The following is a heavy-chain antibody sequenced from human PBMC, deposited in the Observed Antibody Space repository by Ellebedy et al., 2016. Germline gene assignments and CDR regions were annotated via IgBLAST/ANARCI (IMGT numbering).Heavy chain of an antibody. D-gene: IGHD6-19*01. Sequence: GESLKISXAASGFTFSSYAMSWVRHAPGKGLEWVSAIRGSGGGTYYADSVKGRFTISRDNSKNTLYLQMNSLIAEDTAVYYCAAGWYVSIDSWGQGTLVTVSS. J-gene: IGHJ4*02. CDR2: IRGSGGGT. V-gene: IGHV3-23*01. CDR1: GFTFSSYA. CDR3: AAGWYVSIDS.